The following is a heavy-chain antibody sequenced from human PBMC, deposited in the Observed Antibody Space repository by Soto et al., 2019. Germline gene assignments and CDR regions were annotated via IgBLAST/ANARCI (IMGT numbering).Heavy chain of an antibody. J-gene: IGHJ6*02. CDR1: GFTFSSYA. CDR3: AKDPYYYDTSEMDV. CDR2: IGGSGGST. V-gene: IGHV3-23*01. D-gene: IGHD3-22*01. Sequence: GGSLRLSCAASGFTFSSYAMSWVRQAPGKGLEWVSAIGGSGGSTYYADSVKGRFTISRDNSKNTLFLQMNSLRAEDTAVYYCAKDPYYYDTSEMDVWGQGTTVTGS.